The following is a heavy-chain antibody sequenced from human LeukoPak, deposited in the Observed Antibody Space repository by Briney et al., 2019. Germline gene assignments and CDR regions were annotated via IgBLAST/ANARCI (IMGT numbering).Heavy chain of an antibody. Sequence: PGGSLRLSCAASGFTFSSYGMHWVRQAPGKGLEWVAVIWYDGSNKYYADSVKGRFTISRDNSKNTLYLQMNSLRAEDTAVYYCARDSHPYSSGCQYFQHWGQGNLVTVSS. CDR2: IWYDGSNK. CDR1: GFTFSSYG. V-gene: IGHV3-33*01. D-gene: IGHD6-19*01. CDR3: ARDSHPYSSGCQYFQH. J-gene: IGHJ1*01.